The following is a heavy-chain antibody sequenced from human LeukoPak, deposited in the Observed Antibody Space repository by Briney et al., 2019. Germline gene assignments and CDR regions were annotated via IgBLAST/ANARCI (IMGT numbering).Heavy chain of an antibody. CDR1: GESFSGYY. J-gene: IGHJ4*02. CDR3: ARGRVWGSYRQNFDY. D-gene: IGHD3-16*02. CDR2: INHSGST. V-gene: IGHV4-34*01. Sequence: SETLSLTCAVYGESFSGYYWSWIRQPPGKGLEWIGEINHSGSTNYNPSLKSRVTISVDTSKNQFSLKLSSVTAADTAVYYCARGRVWGSYRQNFDYWGQGTLVTVSS.